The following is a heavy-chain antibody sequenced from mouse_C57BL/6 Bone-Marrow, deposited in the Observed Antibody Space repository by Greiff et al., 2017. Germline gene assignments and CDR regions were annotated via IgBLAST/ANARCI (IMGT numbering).Heavy chain of an antibody. D-gene: IGHD1-1*01. CDR1: GFSLSTFGMG. V-gene: IGHV8-8*01. J-gene: IGHJ2*01. Sequence: QVTLKECGPGILQPSQTLSLTCSFSGFSLSTFGMGVGWIRQPSGKGLEWLAHIWWDDDKYYNPALQSRLTISKDTSKNQVFLKIANVDTAATATYYCARIPIYYYGSIDNWGQGTTLTVSS. CDR3: ARIPIYYYGSIDN. CDR2: IWWDDDK.